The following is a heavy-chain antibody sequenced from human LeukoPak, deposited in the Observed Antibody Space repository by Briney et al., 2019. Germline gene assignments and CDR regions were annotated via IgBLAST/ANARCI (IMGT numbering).Heavy chain of an antibody. D-gene: IGHD6-6*01. J-gene: IGHJ5*02. CDR1: GYTFTSYY. V-gene: IGHV1-8*01. CDR2: MTPNSGNT. Sequence: ASVKVSCNSSGYTFTSYYNNWVRHPSAQALEWMGWMTPNSGNTGYTQKLQGRDNMHRNTSISTAYMEMSSLRSEDTAVYYCARVVAARVSWFDPWGQGTLVTVSS. CDR3: ARVVAARVSWFDP.